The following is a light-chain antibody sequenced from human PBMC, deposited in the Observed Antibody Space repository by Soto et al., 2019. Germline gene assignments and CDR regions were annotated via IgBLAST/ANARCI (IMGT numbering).Light chain of an antibody. V-gene: IGKV1-33*01. J-gene: IGKJ2*01. Sequence: DIQMTQSPSSQSASVGDRVSITCQASQDISNYLNWYQQKPGKAPKLLIYDASNLETGVPSRFSGSGSGTDFTFTISSLQPEDIATYYCQQYDNLPRTFGQGTKLEIK. CDR2: DAS. CDR3: QQYDNLPRT. CDR1: QDISNY.